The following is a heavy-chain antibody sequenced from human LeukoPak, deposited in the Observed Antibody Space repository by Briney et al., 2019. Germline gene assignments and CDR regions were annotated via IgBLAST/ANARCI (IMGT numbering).Heavy chain of an antibody. CDR1: GYTSTSYG. CDR3: ARVLRYFDWLPSPHFDY. Sequence: ASVKVSCKASGYTSTSYGISWVRQAPGQGLEWMGWSSAYNGNTNYAQKLQGRVTMTTDTSTSTAYMELRSLRSDDTAVYYCARVLRYFDWLPSPHFDYWGQGTLVTVSS. D-gene: IGHD3-9*01. CDR2: SSAYNGNT. V-gene: IGHV1-18*01. J-gene: IGHJ4*02.